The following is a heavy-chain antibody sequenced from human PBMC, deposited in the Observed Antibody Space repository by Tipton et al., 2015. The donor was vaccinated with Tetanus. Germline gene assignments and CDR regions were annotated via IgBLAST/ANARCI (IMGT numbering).Heavy chain of an antibody. Sequence: QVQLVQSGAEVKKPGASVKVSCKAAGYTFTGNYLQWVRQAPGQGLEWMGWINPDSGGTNSAQKVQGRVTMTRDTSISTAYMELSRLRSDDTAVYYCASAGPQATFGVKYGIDVWGQGTTVTVSS. J-gene: IGHJ6*02. CDR1: GYTFTGNY. V-gene: IGHV1-2*02. D-gene: IGHD3-3*01. CDR2: INPDSGGT. CDR3: ASAGPQATFGVKYGIDV.